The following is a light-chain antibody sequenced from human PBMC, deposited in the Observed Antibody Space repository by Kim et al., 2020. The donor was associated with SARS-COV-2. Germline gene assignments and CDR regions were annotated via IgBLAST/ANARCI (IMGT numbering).Light chain of an antibody. V-gene: IGKV3-20*01. Sequence: GEGATLSCRASQSVDSSYLAWYQQRIGQAPRLLMFGASNRATGVPDRFSGSGSATDFTLTITRVEPEDFAMYYCQQFDGSRYTFGQGTKVDIK. CDR2: GAS. CDR3: QQFDGSRYT. J-gene: IGKJ2*01. CDR1: QSVDSSY.